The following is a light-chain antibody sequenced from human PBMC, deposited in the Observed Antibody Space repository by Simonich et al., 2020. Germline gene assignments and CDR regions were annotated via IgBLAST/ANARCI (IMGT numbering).Light chain of an antibody. CDR3: QQYYSTPT. V-gene: IGKV4-1*01. J-gene: IGKJ1*01. CDR2: WAS. CDR1: QSVLYSSNNKNY. Sequence: DIVMTQSPDSLAVSLGERATINCKSSQSVLYSSNNKNYLAWYQQKPGQPPKLLIYWASTRESGVPDRCRGSGSGTDFTLTISSLQAEDVAVYYCQQYYSTPTFGQGTKVEIK.